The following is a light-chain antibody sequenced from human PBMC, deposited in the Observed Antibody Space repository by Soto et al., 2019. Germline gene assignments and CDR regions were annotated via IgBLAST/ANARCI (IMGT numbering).Light chain of an antibody. CDR2: DAS. CDR3: QQYNSYSGT. J-gene: IGKJ1*01. CDR1: ESISTW. Sequence: DIQMTQSPSTLSASVGDRVTITCRASESISTWLAWYQQKPGKAPKLLIYDASSLASGVPSRFSGSGSGTEFTLTISSLQPDDFATYYCQQYNSYSGTFGQGTKV. V-gene: IGKV1-5*01.